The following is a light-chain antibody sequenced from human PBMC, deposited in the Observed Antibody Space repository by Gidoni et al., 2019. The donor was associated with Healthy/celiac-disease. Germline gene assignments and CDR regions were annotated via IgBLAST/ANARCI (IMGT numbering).Light chain of an antibody. Sequence: IQTTQSPSSLSAYVGDRVTITCRASQSISSYLNWYQQKPGKAPKLLIYAASSLQSGVPSRFSGSGSGTDFTLTISSLQPEDFATYYCQQSYSTPPSFGQGTKLEIK. J-gene: IGKJ2*03. V-gene: IGKV1-39*01. CDR1: QSISSY. CDR2: AAS. CDR3: QQSYSTPPS.